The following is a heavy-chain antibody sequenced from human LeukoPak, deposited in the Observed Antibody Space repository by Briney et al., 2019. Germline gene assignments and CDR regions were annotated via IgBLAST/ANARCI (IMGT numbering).Heavy chain of an antibody. J-gene: IGHJ4*02. Sequence: PGGSLRLSCTASGFTFCDYAMSWVRQAPGKGLEWVGFIRSKAYGGTTEYAASVKGRFTISRDDSKSIAYLQMNSLRAEDTAVYYCAKAPRYSSSSYWGQGTLVTVSS. V-gene: IGHV3-49*04. CDR3: AKAPRYSSSSY. CDR2: IRSKAYGGTT. CDR1: GFTFCDYA. D-gene: IGHD6-6*01.